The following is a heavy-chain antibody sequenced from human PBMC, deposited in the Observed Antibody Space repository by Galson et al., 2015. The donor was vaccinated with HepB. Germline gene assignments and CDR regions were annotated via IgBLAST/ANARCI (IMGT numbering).Heavy chain of an antibody. CDR3: TVTTPLGDY. Sequence: SLRLSCAASGFTFSTYAMHWVRQAPGKGLEWVAVISYDATNKYYADSVKGRFTISRDNSKNTLYLQMNSLKTEDTAVYYCTVTTPLGDYWGQGTLVTVSS. CDR2: ISYDATNK. CDR1: GFTFSTYA. J-gene: IGHJ4*02. D-gene: IGHD4-17*01. V-gene: IGHV3-30-3*01.